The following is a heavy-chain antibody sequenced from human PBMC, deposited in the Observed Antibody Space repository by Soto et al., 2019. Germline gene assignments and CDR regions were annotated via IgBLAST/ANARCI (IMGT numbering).Heavy chain of an antibody. J-gene: IGHJ5*02. V-gene: IGHV4-30-2*01. D-gene: IGHD3-22*01. Sequence: SETLSLTCAVSGGSISSGGYSWSWIRQPPGKGLEWIGYIYHSGSTYYNPSLKSRVTISVDRSKNQFSLKLSSVTAADTAVYYCARENDSSGYYPWGQGTLVTAPQ. CDR3: ARENDSSGYYP. CDR1: GGSISSGGYS. CDR2: IYHSGST.